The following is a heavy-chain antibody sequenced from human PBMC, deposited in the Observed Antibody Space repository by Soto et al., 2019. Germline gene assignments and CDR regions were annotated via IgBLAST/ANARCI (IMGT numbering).Heavy chain of an antibody. CDR2: IWYDGSNK. CDR3: ARDLRGYSYGGDAFDI. J-gene: IGHJ3*02. CDR1: GFTFSIYV. V-gene: IGHV3-33*01. D-gene: IGHD5-18*01. Sequence: PGESMRPSYGAAGFTFSIYVLHRVRKDPGRGLEWVAVIWYDGSNKYYADSVKGRFTISRDNSKNTLYLQMNSLRAEDTAVYYCARDLRGYSYGGDAFDIWGQGTMVTVSS.